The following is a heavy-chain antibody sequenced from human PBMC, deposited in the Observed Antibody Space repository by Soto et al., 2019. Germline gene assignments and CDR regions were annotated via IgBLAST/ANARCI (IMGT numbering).Heavy chain of an antibody. D-gene: IGHD2-2*01. Sequence: SETLSLTCTVSGGSISSGDYYWSWIRQPPGKGLEWIGYIYYSGSTYYNPSLKSRVTISVDTSKNQFSLKLSSVTATDTAVYYCARANIVVVPAAMGWFDPWGQGTLVTVSS. CDR1: GGSISSGDYY. J-gene: IGHJ5*02. CDR2: IYYSGST. CDR3: ARANIVVVPAAMGWFDP. V-gene: IGHV4-30-4*01.